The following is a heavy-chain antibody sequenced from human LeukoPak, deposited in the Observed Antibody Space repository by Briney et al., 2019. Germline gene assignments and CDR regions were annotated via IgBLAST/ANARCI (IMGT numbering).Heavy chain of an antibody. V-gene: IGHV5-51*01. D-gene: IGHD2-2*01. J-gene: IGHJ4*02. Sequence: GESLKISCKGSGYNFASYWIGWVRQMPGKGLEWMGNINPGDSDTRYSPSFQGQVTMTVDKAINTAYLHWISLKASDTAMYYCTRYQVPPRRDYFDYWGQGTLVTVSS. CDR2: INPGDSDT. CDR3: TRYQVPPRRDYFDY. CDR1: GYNFASYW.